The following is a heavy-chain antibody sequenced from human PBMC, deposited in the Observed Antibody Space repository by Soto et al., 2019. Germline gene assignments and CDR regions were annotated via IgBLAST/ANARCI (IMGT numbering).Heavy chain of an antibody. J-gene: IGHJ6*03. CDR2: INPSGGST. CDR3: ARVGSGSESRYYYMDV. CDR1: GYTFTSYY. V-gene: IGHV1-46*01. Sequence: GASVKVSCKASGYTFTSYYMHWVRQAPGQGLEWMGIINPSGGSTNYAQKFQGRVTITADTSASTAYMELSSLRSEDTAVYYCARVGSGSESRYYYMDVWGKGTTVNVSS. D-gene: IGHD3-10*01.